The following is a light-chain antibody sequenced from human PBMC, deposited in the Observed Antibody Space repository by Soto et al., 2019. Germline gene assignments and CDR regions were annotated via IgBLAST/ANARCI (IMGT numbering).Light chain of an antibody. J-gene: IGKJ1*01. V-gene: IGKV3-11*01. CDR3: QQRSHLPT. CDR1: QSVSSH. Sequence: EIVLTQSPATLSLSPGERATLSCRASQSVSSHLALYQQKPGQSPRLLIYDASNRATGIPARFSGSWSGTDFTLTLSCEEPEEFVCYFCQQRSHLPTFGQRNQVEIK. CDR2: DAS.